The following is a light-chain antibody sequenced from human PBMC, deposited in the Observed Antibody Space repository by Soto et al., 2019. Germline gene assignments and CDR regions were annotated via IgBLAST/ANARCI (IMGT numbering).Light chain of an antibody. CDR1: QWVVYSDGNTY. V-gene: IGKV2-30*01. CDR3: MQGVHWPLT. J-gene: IGKJ1*01. CDR2: KVS. Sequence: DIVMTQSPLSLPVSLGQPASISCRSSQWVVYSDGNTYLNWFHQRPGQSPRRLIYKVSNRDSGVPDRFSGSGSGTEFTLEISRVEAEDVGVYYCMQGVHWPLTFGQGTKVEIK.